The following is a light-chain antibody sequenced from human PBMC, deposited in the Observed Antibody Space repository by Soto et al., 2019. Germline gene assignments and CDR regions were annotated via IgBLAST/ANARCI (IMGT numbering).Light chain of an antibody. J-gene: IGKJ1*01. CDR1: QRVASD. CDR3: QQYLNSPRT. V-gene: IGKV3-20*01. Sequence: VLTQSPGTLSLSPGEGATLSCRASQRVASDLAWYLQKPGQPPRLLIYDASIRATGIPDRISGSGSERDFTLTISRLEPEDAAVHYCQQYLNSPRTLGQGTKVDIK. CDR2: DAS.